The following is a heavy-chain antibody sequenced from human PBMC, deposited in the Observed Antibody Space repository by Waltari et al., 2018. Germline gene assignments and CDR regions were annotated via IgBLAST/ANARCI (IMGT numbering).Heavy chain of an antibody. J-gene: IGHJ6*02. CDR2: ISSDASDT. CDR1: GFTFSSYW. D-gene: IGHD1-1*01. V-gene: IGHV3-74*03. Sequence: EEQLVESGGGLVQTGDSLRLSCAVAGFTFSSYWMNWVRQAPGKGPLWVSRISSDASDTTYADSVKGRFTISRDNAKNTLYLQMNRLRAEDTAVYFCARVSRRTYRSPVPGRHYYYGMDVWGQGTTVTVSS. CDR3: ARVSRRTYRSPVPGRHYYYGMDV.